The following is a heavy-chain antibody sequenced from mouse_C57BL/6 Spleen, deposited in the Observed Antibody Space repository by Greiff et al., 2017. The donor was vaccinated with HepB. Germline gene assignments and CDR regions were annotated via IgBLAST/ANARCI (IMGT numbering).Heavy chain of an antibody. V-gene: IGHV2-2*01. D-gene: IGHD1-1*01. J-gene: IGHJ4*01. CDR2: IWSGGST. CDR1: GFSLTSYG. CDR3: ARNPPYYYGSSYDAMDY. Sequence: QVQLKESGPGLVQPSQSLSITCTVSGFSLTSYGVHWVRQSPGKGLEWLGVIWSGGSTDYNAAFISRLSISKDNSKSQVFFKMNSLQADDTAIYYCARNPPYYYGSSYDAMDYWGQGTSVTVSS.